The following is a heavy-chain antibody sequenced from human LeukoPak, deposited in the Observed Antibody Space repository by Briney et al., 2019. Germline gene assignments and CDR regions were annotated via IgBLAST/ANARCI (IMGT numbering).Heavy chain of an antibody. CDR1: GGSVGSGSYY. CDR3: ARVIIGTTNFDI. V-gene: IGHV4-61*01. CDR2: IYYSGST. J-gene: IGHJ3*02. Sequence: SETLSLTCTVSGGSVGSGSYYWSWIRQPPGKGLEWIGYIYYSGSTNYNPSLKSRVTISVDTSKNQFSLKLSSVTAADTAVYYCARVIIGTTNFDIWGQGTMVTVSS. D-gene: IGHD1-7*01.